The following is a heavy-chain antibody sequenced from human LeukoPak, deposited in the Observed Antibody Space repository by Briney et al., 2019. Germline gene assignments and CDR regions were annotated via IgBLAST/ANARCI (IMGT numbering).Heavy chain of an antibody. CDR1: GFTFSDYG. CDR3: ARESYGDLYFDY. CDR2: ISYDGSNK. V-gene: IGHV3-30*19. D-gene: IGHD4-17*01. J-gene: IGHJ4*02. Sequence: GRSLRLSCAASGFTFSDYGMHWVRQAPGKGLEWVAVISYDGSNKYYADSVKGRFTISRDNSKNMLYLQMNSLRAEDTAVYYCARESYGDLYFDYWGQGTLVTVSS.